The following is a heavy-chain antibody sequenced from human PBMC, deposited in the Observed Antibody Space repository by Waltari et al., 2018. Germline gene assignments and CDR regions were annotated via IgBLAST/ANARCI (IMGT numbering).Heavy chain of an antibody. Sequence: EVQLVESGGGFAHPGGPLRLSGADSAFTFGTVSMNWVRQAPGKGLEWISYIRSSSDTIYYADSVKGRFTISRDNAKNSLYLQMNSLRVEDTAVYYCARGEYSLTYWGQGTLVTVPS. D-gene: IGHD6-6*01. CDR3: ARGEYSLTY. V-gene: IGHV3-48*04. CDR2: IRSSSDTI. CDR1: AFTFGTVS. J-gene: IGHJ4*02.